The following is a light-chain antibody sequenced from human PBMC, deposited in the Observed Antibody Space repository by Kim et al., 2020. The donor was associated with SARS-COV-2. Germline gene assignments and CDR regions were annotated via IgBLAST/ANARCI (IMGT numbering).Light chain of an antibody. CDR2: LGS. V-gene: IGKV2-28*01. CDR3: MEALQTPLT. J-gene: IGKJ4*01. Sequence: PASISCRSSQSLLHGNGFKYVDWYLQKPGQSPQLLIYLGSYRASGVPDRFSGSGSGTYFTLKISRVEADDVGVYYCMEALQTPLTFGGGTKVDIK. CDR1: QSLLHGNGFKY.